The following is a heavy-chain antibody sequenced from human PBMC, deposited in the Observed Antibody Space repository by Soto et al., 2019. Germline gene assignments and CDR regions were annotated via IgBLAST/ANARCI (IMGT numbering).Heavy chain of an antibody. V-gene: IGHV3-48*03. D-gene: IGHD3-22*01. CDR2: ISGSGRTI. CDR1: GFTFSNYD. CDR3: ERGDDNSGYYYAFDS. Sequence: GDLRVSLYASGFTFSNYDMNWVRQAPGKGLEWISYISGSGRTIYYADSVKGSFTISRDSAKKSLFLQMNSLRAEDTALYYCERGDDNSGYYYAFDSWGQGTPVTVSS. J-gene: IGHJ4*02.